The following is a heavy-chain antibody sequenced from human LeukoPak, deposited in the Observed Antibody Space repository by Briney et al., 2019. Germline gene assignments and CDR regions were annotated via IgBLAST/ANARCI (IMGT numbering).Heavy chain of an antibody. Sequence: GWSLRLSCAASGFTFSSHGMHWVRQAPGKGLEWVAVISFDGSAKYYADSVKGRFTISRDNSKNTLYLQMNSLRAEDTAVYYCARDGGRVGSSSPNWFDPWGQGTLVTVSS. CDR1: GFTFSSHG. D-gene: IGHD2-2*01. J-gene: IGHJ5*02. CDR3: ARDGGRVGSSSPNWFDP. V-gene: IGHV3-30*03. CDR2: ISFDGSAK.